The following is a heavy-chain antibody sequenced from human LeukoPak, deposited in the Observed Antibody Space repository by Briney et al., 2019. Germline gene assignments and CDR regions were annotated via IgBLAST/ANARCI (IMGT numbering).Heavy chain of an antibody. CDR2: ISGSGGST. V-gene: IGHV3-23*01. D-gene: IGHD6-19*01. Sequence: GGSLRLSCAASGFTFSSYAMSWVRQAPGKGLEWVSAISGSGGSTYYADSVKGWFTISRDNSKNTLYLQMDSLRAEDTAVYYCAKVISGWQGYDAFDIWGQGTMVTVSS. J-gene: IGHJ3*02. CDR1: GFTFSSYA. CDR3: AKVISGWQGYDAFDI.